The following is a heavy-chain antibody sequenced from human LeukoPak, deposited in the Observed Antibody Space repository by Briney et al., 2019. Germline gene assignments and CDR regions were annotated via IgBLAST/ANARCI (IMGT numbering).Heavy chain of an antibody. D-gene: IGHD1-26*01. CDR3: ARGPRGEWELLNYYYYYYMDV. J-gene: IGHJ6*03. CDR1: GFTFGSYA. CDR2: ISYDGSNK. Sequence: GGSLRLSCAASGFTFGSYAMHWVRQAPGKGLEWVAVISYDGSNKYYADSVKGRFTISRDNSKNTLYLQMNSLRAEDTAVYYCARGPRGEWELLNYYYYYYMDVWGKGTTVTVSS. V-gene: IGHV3-30*01.